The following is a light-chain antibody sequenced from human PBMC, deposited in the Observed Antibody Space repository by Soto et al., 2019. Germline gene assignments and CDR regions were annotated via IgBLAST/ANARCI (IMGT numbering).Light chain of an antibody. CDR1: QSVLSSSNNKNY. CDR2: WAS. J-gene: IGKJ1*01. Sequence: DIVMTQSPDSLAVSLGERATINCKSSQSVLSSSNNKNYLAWYQQKPGQPPKLLIYWASTRESGVPDRFSGSGSGTDFTLTISTLQAEYVAVYYCQQYYFISRTFGQGTKVQIK. CDR3: QQYYFISRT. V-gene: IGKV4-1*01.